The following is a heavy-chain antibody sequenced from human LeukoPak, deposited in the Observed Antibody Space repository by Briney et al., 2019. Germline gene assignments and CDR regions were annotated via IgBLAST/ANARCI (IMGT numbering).Heavy chain of an antibody. D-gene: IGHD4-23*01. CDR3: ARDWEDYGGNYGMDV. CDR1: GGTFSSYA. V-gene: IGHV1-69*04. J-gene: IGHJ6*02. Sequence: SVKVSCKASGGTFSSYAISWVRQAPGQGLEWMGRIIPILGIANYAQKFQGRVTITADKSTSTAYMELSSLRSEDTAVYYCARDWEDYGGNYGMDVWGQGTTVTVSS. CDR2: IIPILGIA.